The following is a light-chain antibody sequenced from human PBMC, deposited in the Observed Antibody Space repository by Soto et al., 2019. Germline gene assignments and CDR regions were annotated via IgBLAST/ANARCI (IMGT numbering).Light chain of an antibody. Sequence: QTVVTQEPSFSVSPGGTVTLTCGLTSGSVSTNHHPSWYQQTPGQAPRTLIYSTDTRSSGVPDRFSGSILGDKAALTITGAQAEDESDYYCMLYMRNGILVFGGGTKLTVL. CDR2: STD. V-gene: IGLV8-61*01. CDR3: MLYMRNGILV. CDR1: SGSVSTNHH. J-gene: IGLJ3*02.